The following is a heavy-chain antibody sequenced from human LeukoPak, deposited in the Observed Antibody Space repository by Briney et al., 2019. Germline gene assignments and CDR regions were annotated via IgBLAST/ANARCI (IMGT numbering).Heavy chain of an antibody. V-gene: IGHV5-51*01. J-gene: IGHJ3*02. CDR1: GYSFTSYW. Sequence: GESLKISCKGSGYSFTSYWIGWVRQMPGKGLEWMGIIYPGDSDTRYSPSFQGQVTISADKSISTAYLQWSSLKASDTAMYYCAGPGEKVGATPSPLPSRFDAFDIWGQGTMVTVSS. CDR2: IYPGDSDT. D-gene: IGHD1-26*01. CDR3: AGPGEKVGATPSPLPSRFDAFDI.